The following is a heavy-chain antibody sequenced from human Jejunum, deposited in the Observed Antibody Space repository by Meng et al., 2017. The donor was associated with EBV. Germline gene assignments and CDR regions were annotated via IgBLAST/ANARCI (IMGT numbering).Heavy chain of an antibody. J-gene: IGHJ4*02. CDR3: ARVRCSGGSCFYFDY. V-gene: IGHV4-4*02. CDR1: GGSITSSDW. D-gene: IGHD2-15*01. Sequence: QVQLQESGPGLVNPSGXLSLTCAXSGGSITSSDWWTWVRQPPGEGLEWIGEIYHDGSSNYSPSLKSRVTILLDKSENHFSLKLNSVTAADTAVYYCARVRCSGGSCFYFDYWGQGALVTVSS. CDR2: IYHDGSS.